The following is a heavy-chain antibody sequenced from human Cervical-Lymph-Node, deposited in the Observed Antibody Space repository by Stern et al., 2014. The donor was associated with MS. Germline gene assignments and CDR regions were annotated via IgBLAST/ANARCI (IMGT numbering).Heavy chain of an antibody. J-gene: IGHJ6*02. Sequence: EVQLVESGAEVKKPGESLKISCKGSGYTFTNNWIAWVRQMPGTGLEWMGIIYPDDSDIRYSPSLQGQVTISADKSPSPASLQRRSLRPADGAVFYCARPPPRRKWDDPNYGMDVWGQGTTVTVSS. V-gene: IGHV5-51*03. D-gene: IGHD1-1*01. CDR3: ARPPPRRKWDDPNYGMDV. CDR1: GYTFTNNW. CDR2: IYPDDSDI.